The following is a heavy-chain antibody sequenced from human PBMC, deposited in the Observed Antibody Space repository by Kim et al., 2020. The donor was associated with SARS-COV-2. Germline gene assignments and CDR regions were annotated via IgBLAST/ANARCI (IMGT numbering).Heavy chain of an antibody. CDR1: GGSISSSSYY. Sequence: SETLSLTCTVSGGSISSSSYYWGWIRQPPGKGLEWIGSIYYSGSTYYNPSLKSRVTISVDTSKNQFSLKLSSVTAADTAVYYCARLKVEGLWFGEVRRYFDYWGQGTLVTVSS. CDR3: ARLKVEGLWFGEVRRYFDY. D-gene: IGHD3-10*01. J-gene: IGHJ4*02. V-gene: IGHV4-39*01. CDR2: IYYSGST.